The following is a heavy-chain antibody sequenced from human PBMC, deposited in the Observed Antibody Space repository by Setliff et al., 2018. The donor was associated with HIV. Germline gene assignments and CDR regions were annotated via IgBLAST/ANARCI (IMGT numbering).Heavy chain of an antibody. V-gene: IGHV4-31*03. Sequence: SETLSLTCTVSGGSISSGGYYWSWIRQHPGKGLEWIGYISYSGNTYYNPSLKSRVTISIDSSKNQFSLKLSSVTAADTAVYYCARAYFGSGIYYWGQGTLVTVSS. CDR3: ARAYFGSGIYY. D-gene: IGHD3-10*01. J-gene: IGHJ4*02. CDR1: GGSISSGGYY. CDR2: ISYSGNT.